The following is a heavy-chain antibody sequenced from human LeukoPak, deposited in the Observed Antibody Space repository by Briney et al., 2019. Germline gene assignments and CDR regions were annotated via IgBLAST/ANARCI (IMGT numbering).Heavy chain of an antibody. CDR3: ATLKIQLGAVFDY. V-gene: IGHV1-2*02. D-gene: IGHD5-18*01. CDR1: GYTFTGYY. Sequence: GASVKVSCKASGYTFTGYYMHWVRQAPGQGLEWMGWINPNSGGTNYAQKFQGRVTMTRDTSISTAYMDLSSLRSEDTAFYYCATLKIQLGAVFDYWGQGTLVTVSS. J-gene: IGHJ4*02. CDR2: INPNSGGT.